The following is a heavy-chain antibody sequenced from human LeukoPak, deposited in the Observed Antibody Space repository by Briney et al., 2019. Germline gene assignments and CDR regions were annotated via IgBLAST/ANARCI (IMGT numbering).Heavy chain of an antibody. CDR1: GFTFSSYG. CDR2: IRYDGSNK. V-gene: IGHV3-30*02. D-gene: IGHD5-18*01. CDR3: AKDQDTAIVFDY. J-gene: IGHJ4*02. Sequence: GRSLRLSCAASGFTFSSYGMHWVRQAPGKGLEWVAFIRYDGSNKYYADSVKGRFTISRDNSKNTLYLQMNSLRAEDTAVYYCAKDQDTAIVFDYWGQGTLVTVSS.